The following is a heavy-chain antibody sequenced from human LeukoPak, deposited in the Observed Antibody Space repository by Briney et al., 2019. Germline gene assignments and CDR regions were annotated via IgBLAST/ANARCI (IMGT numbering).Heavy chain of an antibody. CDR3: VRSGSYYFDY. V-gene: IGHV3-72*01. CDR2: TRNRAKSYTT. Sequence: GGSLRLSRAASGFTFSDPYMDWVRQAPGKGLEWVGRTRNRAKSYTTEYAASVKGRFTISRDDSKNSLYLQMNSLRTEDTAVSYCVRSGSYYFDYWGQGTLVTVSS. J-gene: IGHJ4*02. D-gene: IGHD3-10*01. CDR1: GFTFSDPY.